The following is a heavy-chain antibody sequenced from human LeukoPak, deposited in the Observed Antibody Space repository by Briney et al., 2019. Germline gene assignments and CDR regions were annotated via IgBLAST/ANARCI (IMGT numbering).Heavy chain of an antibody. CDR2: ISSSSSYI. J-gene: IGHJ3*02. D-gene: IGHD4-17*01. V-gene: IGHV3-21*06. CDR3: ARVSYGDYPGRDAFDI. CDR1: GFTFSSYS. Sequence: KPGGSLRLSCAASGFTFSSYSMNWVRQAPGKGLEWVSSISSSSSYIYYADSVQGRFTISRDNAKNSLYLQMDSLRAEDTAVYYCARVSYGDYPGRDAFDIWGQGTMVTVSS.